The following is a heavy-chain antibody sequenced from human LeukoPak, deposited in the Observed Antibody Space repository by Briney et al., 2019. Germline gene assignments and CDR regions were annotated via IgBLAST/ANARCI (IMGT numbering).Heavy chain of an antibody. D-gene: IGHD1-26*01. J-gene: IGHJ4*02. CDR3: ASDGSGSFALY. CDR2: IIPILGIA. V-gene: IGHV1-69*04. Sequence: SVKVSCKASGGTFSSYAISWVRQAPGQGLEWMGRIIPILGIANYAQKFQGRVTITADKSTSTAYMELSSLRSEDTAVYYCASDGSGSFALYWGQGTLVTVSS. CDR1: GGTFSSYA.